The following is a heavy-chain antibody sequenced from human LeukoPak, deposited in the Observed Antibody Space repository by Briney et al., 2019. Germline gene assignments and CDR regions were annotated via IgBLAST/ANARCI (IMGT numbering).Heavy chain of an antibody. J-gene: IGHJ4*02. CDR1: GYSFTSYW. CDR2: IYPGDSDT. V-gene: IGHV5-51*01. CDR3: AVSYSSGWTRFDY. Sequence: NHGESLKISCKGSGYSFTSYWIGWVRQMPGKGLEWMGIIYPGDSDTRYSPSFQGQVTISADKSISTAYLQWSSLKASDTAMYYCAVSYSSGWTRFDYWGQGTLVTVSS. D-gene: IGHD6-19*01.